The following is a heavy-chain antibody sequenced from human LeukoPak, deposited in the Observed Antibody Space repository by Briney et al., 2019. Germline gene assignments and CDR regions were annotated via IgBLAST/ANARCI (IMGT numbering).Heavy chain of an antibody. CDR3: ARVGVPNPFDY. V-gene: IGHV3-33*01. CDR2: IWYDGSNK. CDR1: GFTFSSYC. Sequence: GRSLRLSCAASGFTFSSYCMHWVRQAPGKGLTWVAVIWYDGSNKYYADSVKGRFTISRDNSKNTLYLQMNSLRAEDTAVYYCARVGVPNPFDYWGQGTLVTVSS. J-gene: IGHJ4*02.